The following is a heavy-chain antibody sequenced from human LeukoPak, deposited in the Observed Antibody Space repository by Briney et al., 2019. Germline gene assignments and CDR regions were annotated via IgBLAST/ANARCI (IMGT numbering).Heavy chain of an antibody. CDR3: ASPAHIVVVTAMDYYGMDV. V-gene: IGHV1-69*13. CDR2: IIPIFGTA. J-gene: IGHJ6*02. CDR1: GGTFSSYA. Sequence: SVKVSCKASGGTFSSYAISWVRQAPGQGLEWMGGIIPIFGTANYAQKFQGRVTITADESTSTAYMELSSLRSEDTAVYYCASPAHIVVVTAMDYYGMDVWGQGTTVTVSS. D-gene: IGHD2-21*02.